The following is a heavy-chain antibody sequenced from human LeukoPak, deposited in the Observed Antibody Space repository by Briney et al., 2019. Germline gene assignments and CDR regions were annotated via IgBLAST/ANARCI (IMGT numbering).Heavy chain of an antibody. CDR2: IYYSGST. CDR1: GGSISSGDYY. Sequence: SQTLSLTCTVSGGSISSGDYYWSWIRQPPGQGLEWIGYIYYSGSTYYNPSLKSRVTISVDTSKNQFSLKLSSVTAADTAVYYCARVLLRKSRAAFDYWGQGTLVTVSS. CDR3: ARVLLRKSRAAFDY. D-gene: IGHD2/OR15-2a*01. V-gene: IGHV4-30-4*01. J-gene: IGHJ4*02.